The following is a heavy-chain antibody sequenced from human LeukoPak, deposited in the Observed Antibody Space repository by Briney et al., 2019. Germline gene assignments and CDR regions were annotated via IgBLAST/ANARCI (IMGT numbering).Heavy chain of an antibody. V-gene: IGHV1-69*13. D-gene: IGHD1-26*01. J-gene: IGHJ6*02. Sequence: ASVKVSCKASGGTFSSYSISWVRQAPGQGLEWMGGIIPIFDTADYAQKFQGRVTITADESTSTAYMELSSLRSEDTAVFYCARISLGAIWGYYYGMDVWGQGTTVAVSS. CDR2: IIPIFDTA. CDR3: ARISLGAIWGYYYGMDV. CDR1: GGTFSSYS.